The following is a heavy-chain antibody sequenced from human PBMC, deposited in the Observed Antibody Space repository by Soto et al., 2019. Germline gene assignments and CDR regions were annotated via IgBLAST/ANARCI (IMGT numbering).Heavy chain of an antibody. CDR3: ARGGQSIGRIDY. CDR1: GFTFSSSV. Sequence: PGGSLRLSCAASGFTFSSSVMSWVRQAPGKGLDWVSVISTGGGVTYYADSVKGRFTTSRDNSKNTLYLQMNSLRAEDTAVYYCARGGQSIGRIDYWGQGILVTVSS. CDR2: ISTGGGVT. D-gene: IGHD6-6*01. J-gene: IGHJ4*02. V-gene: IGHV3-23*01.